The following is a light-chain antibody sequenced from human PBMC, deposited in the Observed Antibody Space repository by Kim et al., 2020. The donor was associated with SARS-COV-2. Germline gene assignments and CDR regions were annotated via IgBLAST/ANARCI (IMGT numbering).Light chain of an antibody. CDR3: LQHNNFPVT. V-gene: IGKV1-17*01. CDR2: DVS. CDR1: QDVNIY. Sequence: ASVGDRVTITCWASQDVNIYLGWYQHKPGKAPKRLIYDVSSLQPEVPSRFSGSGSGTEFTLTISGLQPEDSATYYCLQHNNFPVTFGQGTRLEIK. J-gene: IGKJ5*01.